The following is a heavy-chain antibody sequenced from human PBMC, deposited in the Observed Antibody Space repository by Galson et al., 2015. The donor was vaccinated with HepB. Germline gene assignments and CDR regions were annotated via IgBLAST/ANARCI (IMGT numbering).Heavy chain of an antibody. CDR1: GYTFTGYY. J-gene: IGHJ6*03. CDR3: ARGGNVVVPAAIRHRDYYYYMDV. Sequence: SVKVSCKASGYTFTGYYMHWVRQAPGQGLEWMGWINPNSGGTNYAQKFQGRVTMTRDTSISTAYMELSRLRSDDTAVYYCARGGNVVVPAAIRHRDYYYYMDVWGKGTTVTVSS. CDR2: INPNSGGT. V-gene: IGHV1-2*02. D-gene: IGHD2-2*01.